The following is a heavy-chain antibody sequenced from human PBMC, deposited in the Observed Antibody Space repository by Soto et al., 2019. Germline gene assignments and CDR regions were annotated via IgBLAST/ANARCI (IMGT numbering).Heavy chain of an antibody. Sequence: QVQLVQSGAEVKKPGSSVKVSCKASGGTFSSYAISWVRQAPGQGLEWMGGIIPISGTANYAQKFQGRVTITKDESTSRAYMELSSLRAEDTAVYYCARAQGSSTSLEIYYYYCYGMDVWGQGTTVTVSS. V-gene: IGHV1-69*01. CDR2: IIPISGTA. CDR3: ARAQGSSTSLEIYYYYCYGMDV. CDR1: GGTFSSYA. J-gene: IGHJ6*02. D-gene: IGHD2-2*01.